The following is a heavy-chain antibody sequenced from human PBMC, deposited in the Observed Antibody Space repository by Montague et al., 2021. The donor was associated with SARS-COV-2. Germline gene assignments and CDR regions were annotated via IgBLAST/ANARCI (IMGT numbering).Heavy chain of an antibody. Sequence: SETLSLTCTVSGGSIRSSSYYRGWIRQPPGKGLECIGSIYYSGSTYYNPSLKSRVTISVDTSKIHFSLKLSSVTAADTAVYYCARTTWLRGYFDLWGRGTLVTVSS. V-gene: IGHV4-39*07. CDR1: GGSIRSSSYY. D-gene: IGHD5-12*01. CDR2: IYYSGST. J-gene: IGHJ2*01. CDR3: ARTTWLRGYFDL.